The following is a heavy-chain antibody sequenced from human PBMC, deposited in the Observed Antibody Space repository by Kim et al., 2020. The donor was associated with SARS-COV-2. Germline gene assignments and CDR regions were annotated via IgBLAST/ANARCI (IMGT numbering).Heavy chain of an antibody. Sequence: TNYARKFQGRVTMTRDTSISTAYMELSRLRSDDTAVYYCARGQLLSEFDYWGQGTLVTVSS. CDR2: T. D-gene: IGHD2-2*01. CDR3: ARGQLLSEFDY. V-gene: IGHV1-2*02. J-gene: IGHJ4*02.